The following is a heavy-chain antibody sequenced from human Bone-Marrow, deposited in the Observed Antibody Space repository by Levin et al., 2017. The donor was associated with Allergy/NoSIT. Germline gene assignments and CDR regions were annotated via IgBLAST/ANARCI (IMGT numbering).Heavy chain of an antibody. CDR1: GASINNTHRY. D-gene: IGHD2/OR15-2a*01. CDR3: ARDETFNSWHVGWFDS. CDR2: MFVGGAA. V-gene: IGHV4-61*02. J-gene: IGHJ5*01. Sequence: SSETLSLTCTVSGASINNTHRYWSWIRQPAGKGLEWIGRMFVGGAATYKRSLRSRVTISIDTSKNQFSLKLTSVTAADTAVYYCARDETFNSWHVGWFDSWGQGTLVTVSS.